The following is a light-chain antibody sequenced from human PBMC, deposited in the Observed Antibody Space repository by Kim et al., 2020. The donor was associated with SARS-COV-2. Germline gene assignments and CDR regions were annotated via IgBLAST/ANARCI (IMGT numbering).Light chain of an antibody. J-gene: IGKJ4*02. CDR1: QSANSN. CDR3: QQYNNGPLT. Sequence: EIVMTQSPATLSVSPGERATLSCRASQSANSNLAWYQQKPGQAPRLLIYGASSRATGIPARFSGSGSGTEFTLTISSLQSEDFAVYYCQQYNNGPLTFGRGTKVEIK. V-gene: IGKV3-15*01. CDR2: GAS.